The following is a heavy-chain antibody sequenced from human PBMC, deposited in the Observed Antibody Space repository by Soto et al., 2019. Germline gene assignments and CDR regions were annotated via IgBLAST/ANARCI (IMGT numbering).Heavy chain of an antibody. J-gene: IGHJ4*02. CDR3: ARDRLDCTNGVCYREYYFDY. V-gene: IGHV1-69*01. CDR2: IIPIFGTA. Sequence: QVQLVQSGAEVKKPGSSVKVSCKASGGTFSSYAISWVRQAPGQGLEWMGGIIPIFGTANYAQKFQGRVTITADESTSTAYMELSSLRSVDTAVYYCARDRLDCTNGVCYREYYFDYWGQGTLVTVSS. CDR1: GGTFSSYA. D-gene: IGHD2-8*01.